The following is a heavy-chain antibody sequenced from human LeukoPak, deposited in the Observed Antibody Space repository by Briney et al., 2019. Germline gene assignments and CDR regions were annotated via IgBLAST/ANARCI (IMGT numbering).Heavy chain of an antibody. CDR1: GGSTGSDY. J-gene: IGHJ4*02. Sequence: SETLSLTCTVSGGSTGSDYWSWIRQPPGKGLEWIAYVYYSGVTSYNPSLKSRVAISIDTSKNQFSLKLSSVTAADTAVYYCARDSVSSGWALDYWGQGTLVTVSS. V-gene: IGHV4-59*12. CDR2: VYYSGVT. D-gene: IGHD6-19*01. CDR3: ARDSVSSGWALDY.